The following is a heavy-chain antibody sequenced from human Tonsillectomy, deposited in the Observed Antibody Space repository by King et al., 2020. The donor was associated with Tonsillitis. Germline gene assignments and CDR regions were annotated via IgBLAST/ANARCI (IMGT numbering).Heavy chain of an antibody. V-gene: IGHV3-23*04. J-gene: IGHJ4*02. CDR1: GFTFSSYA. CDR2: ISGSGGST. Sequence: VQLVESGGGLVQPGGSLRLSCAASGFTFSSYAMSWVRQAPGKGLEWVSAISGSGGSTYYADSVKGRVTISRDNSKNTLYLQMNSLRAEETAVYYCAKDRGDCMIAVADLFDYWGQGTLVTVSS. D-gene: IGHD6-19*01. CDR3: AKDRGDCMIAVADLFDY.